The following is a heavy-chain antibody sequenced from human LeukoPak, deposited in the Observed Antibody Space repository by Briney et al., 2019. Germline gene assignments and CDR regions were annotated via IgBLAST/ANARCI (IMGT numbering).Heavy chain of an antibody. CDR1: GFTVSSNY. Sequence: GGSLRLSCAASGFTVSSNYMSWVRQAPGKGLEWVSVIYSGGNTYYGDSVKGRFTISRDNSKNTLYLQMNSLRAEDTAVYYCARGPQKAYDIVSGSYRYHFDYWGQGTLVTVSS. J-gene: IGHJ4*02. D-gene: IGHD3-16*02. CDR3: ARGPQKAYDIVSGSYRYHFDY. V-gene: IGHV3-53*01. CDR2: IYSGGNT.